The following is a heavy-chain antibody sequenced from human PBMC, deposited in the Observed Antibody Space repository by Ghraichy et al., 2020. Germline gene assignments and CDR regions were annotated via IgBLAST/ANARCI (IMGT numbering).Heavy chain of an antibody. CDR1: GFTFSNYG. D-gene: IGHD4-17*01. Sequence: GGSLRLSCAASGFTFSNYGMTWVRQAPGKGLEWVATIGGTGEKTFYADSVKGRFTTSRDNSKNTMYLEMNSLRVEDTAVYYCAKDRRERSDYPSFDSWGQGTLVTVSS. CDR3: AKDRRERSDYPSFDS. J-gene: IGHJ4*02. V-gene: IGHV3-23*01. CDR2: IGGTGEKT.